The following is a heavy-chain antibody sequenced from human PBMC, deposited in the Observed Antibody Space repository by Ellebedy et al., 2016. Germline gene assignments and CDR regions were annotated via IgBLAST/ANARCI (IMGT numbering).Heavy chain of an antibody. J-gene: IGHJ4*02. CDR1: GFTFSNYG. V-gene: IGHV3-30*03. Sequence: GESLKISCAASGFTFSNYGMNWVRQAPGKGLEWVAVISSDGSNKYYADSVKGRFTISRDNSKNTLYLQMNSLRAEDTAVYYCARPFLMVYAPFDCWGQGTLVTVSS. CDR2: ISSDGSNK. CDR3: ARPFLMVYAPFDC. D-gene: IGHD2-8*01.